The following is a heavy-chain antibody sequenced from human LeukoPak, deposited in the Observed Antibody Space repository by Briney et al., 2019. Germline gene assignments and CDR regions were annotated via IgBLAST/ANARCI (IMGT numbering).Heavy chain of an antibody. CDR3: AKGQQWLVPAGFDY. Sequence: GGSLSLSCAASGFTFSSYSMNWVRQAPGKGLEWVSSISSSSSYIYYADSVKGRFTISRDNAKNSLYLQMNSLRAEDMALYYCAKGQQWLVPAGFDYWGQGTLVTVSS. CDR1: GFTFSSYS. D-gene: IGHD6-19*01. J-gene: IGHJ4*02. V-gene: IGHV3-21*04. CDR2: ISSSSSYI.